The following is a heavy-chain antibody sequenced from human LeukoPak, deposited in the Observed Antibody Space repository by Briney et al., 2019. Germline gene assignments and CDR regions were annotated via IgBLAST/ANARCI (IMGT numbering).Heavy chain of an antibody. V-gene: IGHV3-9*01. D-gene: IGHD3-22*01. J-gene: IGHJ4*02. CDR1: GFTFDDYA. Sequence: GGSLRLSCAASGFTFDDYAMHWVRQAPGKGLEWVSGISWNSGSIGYADSVKGRFTISRDNAKNSLYLQMNSLRAEDTAVYYCARETYYYDSSGYYDWGQGTLVTVSS. CDR3: ARETYYYDSSGYYD. CDR2: ISWNSGSI.